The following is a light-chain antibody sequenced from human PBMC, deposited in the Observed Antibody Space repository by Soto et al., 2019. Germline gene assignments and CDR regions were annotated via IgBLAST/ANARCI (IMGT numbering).Light chain of an antibody. CDR3: SSYAGSNIVV. CDR1: SSDVGGYNY. V-gene: IGLV2-8*01. CDR2: DVS. Sequence: QSALTQPPSASGSSGQSVTISCTGSSSDVGGYNYVSWYQQHPGKAPKLMIYDVSKRPSGVPDRFSGSKSGNTASLTVSGLQAEDEADYSCSSYAGSNIVVFGGGTKLTVL. J-gene: IGLJ2*01.